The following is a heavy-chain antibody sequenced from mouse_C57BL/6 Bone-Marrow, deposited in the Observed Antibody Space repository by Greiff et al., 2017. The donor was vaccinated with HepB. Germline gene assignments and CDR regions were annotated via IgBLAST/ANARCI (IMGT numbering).Heavy chain of an antibody. J-gene: IGHJ2*01. CDR1: GFNIKDDY. CDR3: TRHGSSFGDY. D-gene: IGHD1-1*01. V-gene: IGHV14-4*01. CDR2: IDPENGDT. Sequence: VQLQQSGAELVRPGASVKLSCTASGFNIKDDYMHWVKQRPEQGLEWIGWIDPENGDTEYASKFQGKATITADTSSNTAYLQLSSLTSEDTAVYYGTRHGSSFGDYWGQGTTLTVSS.